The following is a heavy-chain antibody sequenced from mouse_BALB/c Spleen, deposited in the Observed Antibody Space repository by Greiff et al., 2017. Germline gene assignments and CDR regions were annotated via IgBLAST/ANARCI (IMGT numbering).Heavy chain of an antibody. V-gene: IGHV1S29*02. D-gene: IGHD2-1*01. CDR2: IYPYNGGT. CDR3: ARDHYGYYEGHYYAMDY. Sequence: EVKLVESGPELVKPGASVKISCKASGYTFTDYNMHWVKQSHGKSLEWIGYIYPYNGGTGYNQKFKSKATLTVDNSSSTAYMELRSLTSEDSAVYYGARDHYGYYEGHYYAMDYWGQGTSVTVSS. J-gene: IGHJ4*01. CDR1: GYTFTDYN.